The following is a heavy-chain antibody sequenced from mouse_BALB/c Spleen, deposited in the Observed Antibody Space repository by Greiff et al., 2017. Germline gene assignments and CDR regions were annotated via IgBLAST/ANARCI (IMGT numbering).Heavy chain of an antibody. CDR1: GFSLTSYG. D-gene: IGHD2-10*02. J-gene: IGHJ4*01. V-gene: IGHV2-9*02. CDR3: ARESEYGNYFDMDY. Sequence: QVQLQQSGPGLVAPSQSLSITCTVSGFSLTSYGVHWVRQPPGKGLEWLGVIWAGGSTNYNSALMSRLSISKDNSKSQVFLKMNSLQTDDTAMYYCARESEYGNYFDMDYWGQGTSVTVSS. CDR2: IWAGGST.